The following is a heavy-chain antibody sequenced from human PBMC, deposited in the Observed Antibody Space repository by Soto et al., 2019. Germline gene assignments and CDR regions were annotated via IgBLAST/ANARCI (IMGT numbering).Heavy chain of an antibody. CDR3: ARDRRYSSSWTFDY. J-gene: IGHJ4*02. D-gene: IGHD6-13*01. V-gene: IGHV3-33*01. CDR1: GFTFSSYG. CDR2: IWYDGSNK. Sequence: ESGGGVVQPGRSLRLSCAASGFTFSSYGMHWVRQAPGKGLEWVAVIWYDGSNKYYADSVKGRFTISRDNSKNTLYLQMNSLRAEDTAVYYCARDRRYSSSWTFDYWGQGTLVTVSS.